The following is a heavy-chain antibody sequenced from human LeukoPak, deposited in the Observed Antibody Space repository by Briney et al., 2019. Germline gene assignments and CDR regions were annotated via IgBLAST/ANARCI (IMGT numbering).Heavy chain of an antibody. CDR1: GFTFSDYY. D-gene: IGHD2-8*01. V-gene: IGHV3-11*01. Sequence: GGSLRLSCAASGFTFSDYYMSWIRQAPGKGLEWVSYISSSGSTIYYAHSVKGRFTISRDNAKNSLYLQMNSLRAEDTAVYYCARVQYCTNGVCRAGYYYGMDVGGQGTTVTVSS. CDR2: ISSSGSTI. J-gene: IGHJ6*02. CDR3: ARVQYCTNGVCRAGYYYGMDV.